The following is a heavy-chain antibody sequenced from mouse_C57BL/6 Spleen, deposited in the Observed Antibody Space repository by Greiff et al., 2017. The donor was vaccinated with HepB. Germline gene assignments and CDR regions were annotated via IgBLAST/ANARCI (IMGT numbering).Heavy chain of an antibody. V-gene: IGHV5-17*01. CDR3: ARNYYDYDVDY. D-gene: IGHD2-4*01. CDR2: ISSGSSTI. CDR1: GFTFSDYG. Sequence: EVKLVESGGGLVKPGGSLKLSCAASGFTFSDYGMHWVRQAPEQGLEWVAYISSGSSTIYYADTVKGRFTISRDNAKNTLFLQMTSRRSEDTAMYYCARNYYDYDVDYWGQGTTLTVSS. J-gene: IGHJ2*01.